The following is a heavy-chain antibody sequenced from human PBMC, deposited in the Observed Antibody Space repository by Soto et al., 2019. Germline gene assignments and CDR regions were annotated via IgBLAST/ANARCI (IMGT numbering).Heavy chain of an antibody. J-gene: IGHJ4*02. CDR1: GFTFTRYS. CDR2: IRSTTNYI. Sequence: PGGSLRLSCAASGFTFTRYSMNWVRQAPGKGLEWVSSIRSTTNYIYYGDSMKGRFTISRDNAKNSLYLEMNSLRAEHTAVYYCARGSEDLTSNFDYWGQGTLVTVSS. V-gene: IGHV3-21*06. CDR3: ARGSEDLTSNFDY.